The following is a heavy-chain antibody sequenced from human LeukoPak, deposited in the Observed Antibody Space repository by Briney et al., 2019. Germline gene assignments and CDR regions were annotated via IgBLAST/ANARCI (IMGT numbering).Heavy chain of an antibody. CDR3: ASGGNTYYYDSSGYLAY. J-gene: IGHJ4*02. D-gene: IGHD3-22*01. CDR2: IYTSGST. CDR1: GGSISSYY. V-gene: IGHV4-4*07. Sequence: PSETLSLTCTVSGGSISSYYWSWIRQPAGKGLEWIGRIYTSGSTNYNPSLKSRVTMSVDTSKNQFSLKLSSVTAADTAVYYCASGGNTYYYDSSGYLAYWGQGTLVTVSS.